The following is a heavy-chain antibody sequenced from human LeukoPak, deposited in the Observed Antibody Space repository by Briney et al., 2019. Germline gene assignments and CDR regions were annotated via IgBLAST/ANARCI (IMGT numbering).Heavy chain of an antibody. CDR1: GYSISSGYY. V-gene: IGHV4-38-2*01. CDR2: IYHSGNT. CDR3: ARVEYYYGSGSSRFDP. Sequence: SETLSLTCAVSGYSISSGYYWGWIRQPPGKGLEWIGSIYHSGNTYYNPSLKSRVTISVDTSKNQFSLKLSSVTAADTAVYYCARVEYYYGSGSSRFDPWGQGTLVTVSS. J-gene: IGHJ5*02. D-gene: IGHD3-10*01.